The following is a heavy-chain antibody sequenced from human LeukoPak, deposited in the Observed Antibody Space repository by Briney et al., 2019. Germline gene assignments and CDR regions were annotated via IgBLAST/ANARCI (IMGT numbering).Heavy chain of an antibody. J-gene: IGHJ4*02. CDR3: ARDVDFWSGSYLDY. Sequence: ASVKVSCKASGYTFTGYYMHWVRQAPGQGLEWMGWINPNSGGTNYAQKFQGRVTMTRDTSISTAYMELSRLRSDDTAVYYCARDVDFWSGSYLDYWGQGTLVTVSS. CDR1: GYTFTGYY. CDR2: INPNSGGT. D-gene: IGHD3-3*01. V-gene: IGHV1-2*02.